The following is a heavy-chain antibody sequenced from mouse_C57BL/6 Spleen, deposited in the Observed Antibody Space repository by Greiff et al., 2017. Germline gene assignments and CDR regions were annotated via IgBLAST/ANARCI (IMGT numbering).Heavy chain of an antibody. CDR1: GYTFTSYW. Sequence: QVQLQQPGAELVMPGASVKLSCKASGYTFTSYWMHWVKQRPGQGLEWIGEIDPSDSYTNYNQKFKGKSTLTVDKSSSTAYMQLSSLTSEDSAVYYCARGGLYDYDLDYGGQGTTLTVSS. V-gene: IGHV1-69*01. D-gene: IGHD2-4*01. CDR3: ARGGLYDYDLDY. CDR2: IDPSDSYT. J-gene: IGHJ2*01.